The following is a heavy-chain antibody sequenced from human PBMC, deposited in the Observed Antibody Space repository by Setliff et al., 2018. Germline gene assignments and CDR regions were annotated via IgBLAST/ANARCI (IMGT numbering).Heavy chain of an antibody. CDR3: AREVLSTVVAWDY. J-gene: IGHJ4*02. CDR2: INPNSGDT. V-gene: IGHV1-2*02. CDR1: GYIFTSYG. Sequence: RASVKVSCKASGYIFTSYGISWVRQAPGQGLEWMGCINPNSGDTTFAQKFQGRVTITRDTSNSTDYMDLSRLTSDDTAVYYCAREVLSTVVAWDYWGQGTLVTVSS. D-gene: IGHD4-17*01.